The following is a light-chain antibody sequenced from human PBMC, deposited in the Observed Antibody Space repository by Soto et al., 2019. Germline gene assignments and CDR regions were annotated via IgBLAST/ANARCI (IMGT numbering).Light chain of an antibody. Sequence: QSPSTLSASVGDRVTITCXASQNIDSRLAWYQQKPGKAPKLLVYDASTLERGVTSTFSGSGSGTDFTLTISSLQPEDFATYYCQQYNSFSLFTFGPGTKVETK. V-gene: IGKV1-5*01. CDR1: QNIDSR. CDR3: QQYNSFSLFT. CDR2: DAS. J-gene: IGKJ3*01.